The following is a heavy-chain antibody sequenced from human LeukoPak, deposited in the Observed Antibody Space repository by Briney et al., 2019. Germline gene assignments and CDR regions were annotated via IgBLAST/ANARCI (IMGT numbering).Heavy chain of an antibody. J-gene: IGHJ5*02. CDR2: INHSGST. CDR3: ARDYGDYPRPLPGTNWFDP. Sequence: SETLSLTCAVYGGSFSGYYWSWIRQPPGKGLEWIGEINHSGSTNYNPSLKSRVTISVDTSKNQFSLKLSSVTAADTAVYYCARDYGDYPRPLPGTNWFDPWGQGTLVTVSS. CDR1: GGSFSGYY. D-gene: IGHD4-17*01. V-gene: IGHV4-34*01.